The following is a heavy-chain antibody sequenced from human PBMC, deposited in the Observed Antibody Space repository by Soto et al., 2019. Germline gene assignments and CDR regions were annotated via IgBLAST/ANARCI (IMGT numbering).Heavy chain of an antibody. J-gene: IGHJ4*02. CDR2: ISAYNGNT. V-gene: IGHV1-18*01. Sequence: ASVKVSCKASGYTFTSYGISWVRQAPGQGLEWMGWISAYNGNTNYAQKLQGRVTMTTDTSTSTAYMELRSLRSDDTAVYYCARDPPEIAAAGTAPDYWGQGTLVTVSS. D-gene: IGHD6-13*01. CDR3: ARDPPEIAAAGTAPDY. CDR1: GYTFTSYG.